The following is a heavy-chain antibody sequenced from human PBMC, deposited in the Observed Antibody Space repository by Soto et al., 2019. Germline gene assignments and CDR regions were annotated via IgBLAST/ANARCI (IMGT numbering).Heavy chain of an antibody. CDR3: ARDQASVGYCSGGSCYGFDY. Sequence: PGGSLRLSCPASVFTFSSYSMNWVRQAPEKGLEWVSYISSSSSTIYYADSVKGRFTISRDNAKNSLYLQMNSLRDEDTAVYYCARDQASVGYCSGGSCYGFDYWGQGTLVTVSS. V-gene: IGHV3-48*02. J-gene: IGHJ4*02. CDR2: ISSSSSTI. CDR1: VFTFSSYS. D-gene: IGHD2-15*01.